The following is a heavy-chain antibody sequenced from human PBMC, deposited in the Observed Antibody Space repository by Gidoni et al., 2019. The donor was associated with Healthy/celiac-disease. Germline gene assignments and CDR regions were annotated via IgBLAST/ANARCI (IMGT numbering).Heavy chain of an antibody. Sequence: EVQLLESGGGLVQPGGSLRLSCAASGFTFRSYAMSWVRPAPGKGLEWVSAISGSGGSTYYADSVKGRFTISRDNSKNTLYLQMNSLRAEDTAVYYCAKVREHIVVVTAIDYWGQGTLVTVSS. J-gene: IGHJ4*02. CDR3: AKVREHIVVVTAIDY. D-gene: IGHD2-21*02. CDR1: GFTFRSYA. CDR2: ISGSGGST. V-gene: IGHV3-23*01.